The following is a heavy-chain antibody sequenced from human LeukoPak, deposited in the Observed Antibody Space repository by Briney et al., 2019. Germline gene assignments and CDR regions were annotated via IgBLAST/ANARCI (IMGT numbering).Heavy chain of an antibody. CDR1: GGSFSGYY. D-gene: IGHD3-22*01. J-gene: IGHJ4*02. Sequence: SETLSLTCAVYGGSFSGYYWSWIRQPPGRGLEWIGEINHSGSTNYNPSLKSRVTISVDTSKNQFSLKLSSVTAADTAVYYRAREVPYYYDSSGYYYVFDYWGQGTLVTVSS. V-gene: IGHV4-34*01. CDR2: INHSGST. CDR3: AREVPYYYDSSGYYYVFDY.